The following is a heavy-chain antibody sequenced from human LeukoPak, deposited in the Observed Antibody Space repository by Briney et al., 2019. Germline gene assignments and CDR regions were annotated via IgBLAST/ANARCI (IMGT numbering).Heavy chain of an antibody. Sequence: GGSLRLSCAASEFIFSSYSMNWVRQTPGKGLEWVSYISSSSSTIYYADSVKGRFTISRDNSKNTLYLQMNSLRAEDTAVYYCAKAGNYYGSGSPDYWGQGTLVTVSS. V-gene: IGHV3-48*01. J-gene: IGHJ4*02. CDR3: AKAGNYYGSGSPDY. CDR1: EFIFSSYS. D-gene: IGHD3-10*01. CDR2: ISSSSSTI.